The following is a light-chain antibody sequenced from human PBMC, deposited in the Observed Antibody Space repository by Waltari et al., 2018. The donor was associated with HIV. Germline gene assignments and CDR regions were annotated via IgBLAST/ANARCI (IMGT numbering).Light chain of an antibody. CDR3: SSYAGSNNVV. J-gene: IGLJ2*01. CDR1: SSDVGAYIS. Sequence: QSALTQPPSASGSPGQSVTISCTGTSSDVGAYISVHWYQQHPGKAPKLLISEVTKRPSGVPDRFSGSNSGNTASLTVSGLQAEDEADFYCSSYAGSNNVVFGGGTKLTVL. V-gene: IGLV2-8*01. CDR2: EVT.